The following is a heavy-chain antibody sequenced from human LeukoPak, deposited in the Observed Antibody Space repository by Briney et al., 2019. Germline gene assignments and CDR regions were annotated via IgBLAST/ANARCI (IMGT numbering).Heavy chain of an antibody. CDR1: GVSLSNHW. D-gene: IGHD6-19*01. J-gene: IGHJ4*02. Sequence: GGSLRLSCAASGVSLSNHWMIWVRQAPGKGLEWVPTINPDGTEKRYVDSVKGRFTISRDNGKNSLYLQMSSLRAEDTAVYYCVRDDRGIAVGSRDHGAQGSLVTVSS. CDR3: VRDDRGIAVGSRDH. CDR2: INPDGTEK. V-gene: IGHV3-7*03.